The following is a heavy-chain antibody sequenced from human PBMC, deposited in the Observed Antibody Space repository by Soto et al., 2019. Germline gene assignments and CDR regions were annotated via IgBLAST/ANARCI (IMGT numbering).Heavy chain of an antibody. D-gene: IGHD1-7*01. CDR3: ARDGIGGTPFRGFLDY. J-gene: IGHJ4*02. CDR2: IWYDGSNT. CDR1: GSIFSGYG. V-gene: IGHV3-33*01. Sequence: QVQLVESGGGVVQPGGSLRLSCAAPGSIFSGYGMHWVRQAPGKGLAWVAVIWYDGSNTYYADSVKGRFSISRDNSNNMLYLQMNSLRAEDTAVYYCARDGIGGTPFRGFLDYLGQGTLVTVSS.